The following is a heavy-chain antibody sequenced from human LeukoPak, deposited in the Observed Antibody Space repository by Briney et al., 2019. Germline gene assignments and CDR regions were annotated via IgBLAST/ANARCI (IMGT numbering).Heavy chain of an antibody. D-gene: IGHD6-19*01. CDR2: ISYDGSNK. Sequence: GGSLRLPCVGSGFTFSSYWMSWVRQAPGKGLGWVAVISYDGSNKYYADSVEGRFTISRDNSKNTLYLQMNSLRAEDTAVYYCARGEGSGWYEDHEQYFQHWGQGTLVTVSS. CDR1: GFTFSSYW. CDR3: ARGEGSGWYEDHEQYFQH. J-gene: IGHJ1*01. V-gene: IGHV3-30*03.